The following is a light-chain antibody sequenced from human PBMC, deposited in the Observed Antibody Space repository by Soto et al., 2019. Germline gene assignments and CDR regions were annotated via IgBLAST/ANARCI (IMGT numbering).Light chain of an antibody. Sequence: EIVLTQSPGTLSLFPGERATLSCRASQSVNNNYLGWYQQKPGQAPRLLIYSTSRRSRGIPDRLSGSGSGTDFTLTISRLEPEDFAVYYCQQYGGSVTFGGGTKVEIK. V-gene: IGKV3-20*01. CDR1: QSVNNNY. CDR2: STS. CDR3: QQYGGSVT. J-gene: IGKJ4*01.